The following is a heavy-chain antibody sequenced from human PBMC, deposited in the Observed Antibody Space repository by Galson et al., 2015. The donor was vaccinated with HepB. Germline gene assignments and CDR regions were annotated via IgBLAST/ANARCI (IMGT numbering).Heavy chain of an antibody. CDR3: ARRGSGYYIRTSLDY. CDR2: IYPGDSDT. CDR1: GYSFTSYW. V-gene: IGHV5-51*01. J-gene: IGHJ4*02. Sequence: QSGAEVKKPGESLKISCKGSGYSFTSYWIGWVRHMPGKGLEWMGIIYPGDSDTRYSPSFQGQVTISADKSISTAYLQCSSLKASVTSMYYSARRGSGYYIRTSLDYWGQGTLVTVSS. D-gene: IGHD3-22*01.